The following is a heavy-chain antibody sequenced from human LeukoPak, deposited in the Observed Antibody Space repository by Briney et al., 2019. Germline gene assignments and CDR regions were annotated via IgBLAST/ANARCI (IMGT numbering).Heavy chain of an antibody. CDR2: IYYSVST. D-gene: IGHD1/OR15-1a*01. V-gene: IGHV4-59*01. CDR3: ARGDGRTDDAFDI. Sequence: SETLSLTCTVSGGSISSYYWSWIRQPPGKGLEWIGCIYYSVSTYYNPSLKSRVTISVDTSKNQFSLKLSSVTAADTAVYYCARGDGRTDDAFDIWGQGTMVTVSS. J-gene: IGHJ3*02. CDR1: GGSISSYY.